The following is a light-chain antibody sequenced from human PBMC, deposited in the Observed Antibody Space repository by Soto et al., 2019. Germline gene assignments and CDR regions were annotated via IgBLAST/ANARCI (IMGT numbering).Light chain of an antibody. J-gene: IGKJ1*01. CDR3: QQFNNWLPWT. CDR1: QNVGNN. V-gene: IGKV3-15*01. Sequence: EIVMTQSPATLSVSPGERATLSCRASQNVGNNLVWYQQKPGQAPRLLIYGASTRAAGIPDRFSGSGSGTEFTLTISGLQSDDFAVYYCQQFNNWLPWTFGQGTKLEIK. CDR2: GAS.